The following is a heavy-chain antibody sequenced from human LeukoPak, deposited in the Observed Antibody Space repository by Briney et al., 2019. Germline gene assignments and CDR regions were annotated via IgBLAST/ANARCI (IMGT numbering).Heavy chain of an antibody. Sequence: GGSLRLSCAASGVTFNSYAMTWVRQAPGKGLEWVSTISSGATGTYYADSVKGRFTISRDNSKNTLYLQMNSLRVEDTAVYYCAKAGGYDYYWYFDLWGRGTLLTVSS. D-gene: IGHD5-12*01. CDR1: GVTFNSYA. CDR3: AKAGGYDYYWYFDL. CDR2: ISSGATGT. J-gene: IGHJ2*01. V-gene: IGHV3-23*01.